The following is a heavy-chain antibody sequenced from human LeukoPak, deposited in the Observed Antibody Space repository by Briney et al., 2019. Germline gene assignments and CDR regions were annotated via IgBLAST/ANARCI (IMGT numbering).Heavy chain of an antibody. CDR1: TDSVSSGGYY. Sequence: SETLSLTYTVSTDSVSSGGYYWSWIRQPPGKGLEWIGYIYYSGSTNYNPSLKSRVTISVDTSKNQFSLKLSSVTAADTALYFCASGWYYFDFWGQGALVTVSS. V-gene: IGHV4-61*08. J-gene: IGHJ4*02. CDR3: ASGWYYFDF. CDR2: IYYSGST. D-gene: IGHD2-15*01.